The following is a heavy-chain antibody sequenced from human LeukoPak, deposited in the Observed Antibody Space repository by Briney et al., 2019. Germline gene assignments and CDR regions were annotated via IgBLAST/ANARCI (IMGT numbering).Heavy chain of an antibody. J-gene: IGHJ4*02. Sequence: ASVKVSCKASGYTFTSYGISWVRQAPGQGLEWMGWISAYNGNTNYAQKLQGRVTMTTDTSTSTAYMELRSLRSDDTAVYYCARRVLYYDSSGYYYFDYWGQGTLVTVSS. CDR3: ARRVLYYDSSGYYYFDY. CDR2: ISAYNGNT. D-gene: IGHD3-22*01. CDR1: GYTFTSYG. V-gene: IGHV1-18*01.